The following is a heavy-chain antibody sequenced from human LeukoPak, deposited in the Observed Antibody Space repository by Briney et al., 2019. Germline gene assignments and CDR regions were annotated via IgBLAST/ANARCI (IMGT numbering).Heavy chain of an antibody. CDR3: ATHVLFDPDNHSYWFDP. CDR2: IHYGGGT. J-gene: IGHJ5*02. CDR1: GASINSYW. V-gene: IGHV4-59*08. D-gene: IGHD1-14*01. Sequence: SETLSLTCSVSGASINSYWWSWIRQPPGRGLEGIAYIHYGGGTNYNPSLKSRVTISLDTSKNQVSLMLTSVTAADTAVYFCATHVLFDPDNHSYWFDPWGQGTLVTVSS.